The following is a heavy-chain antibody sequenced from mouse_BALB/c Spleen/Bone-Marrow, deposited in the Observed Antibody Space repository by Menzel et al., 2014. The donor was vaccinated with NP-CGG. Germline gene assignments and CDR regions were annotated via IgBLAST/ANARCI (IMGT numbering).Heavy chain of an antibody. CDR3: ERPVYRYDPQAY. D-gene: IGHD2-14*01. J-gene: IGHJ2*01. CDR1: GFDFSRYW. Sequence: EVKLLESGGGLVQPGGSLKLSCAAPGFDFSRYWMSWVRQAPGKGLEWIGEINPDSSTLNYTPSLKDKFIISRDNAKNTLSLQMNKVSSEDTALYYCERPVYRYDPQAYWGQGTTLTVSS. CDR2: INPDSSTL. V-gene: IGHV4-1*02.